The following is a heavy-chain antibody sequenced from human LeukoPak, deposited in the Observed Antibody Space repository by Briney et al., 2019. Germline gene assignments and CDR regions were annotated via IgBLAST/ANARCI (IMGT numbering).Heavy chain of an antibody. CDR3: ARGNRVEHVNYYYYGMDV. V-gene: IGHV3-21*01. J-gene: IGHJ6*02. Sequence: GGSLRLSCAASGFTFSSYSMNWARQAPGKGLEWVSSISSSSSYIYYADSVKGRFTISRDNAKNSLYLQMNSLRAEDTAVYYCARGNRVEHVNYYYYGMDVWGQGTTVTVSS. D-gene: IGHD3-10*01. CDR2: ISSSSSYI. CDR1: GFTFSSYS.